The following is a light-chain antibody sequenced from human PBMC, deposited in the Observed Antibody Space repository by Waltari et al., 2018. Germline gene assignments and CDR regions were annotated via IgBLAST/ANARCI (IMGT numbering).Light chain of an antibody. CDR2: EAS. CDR1: QDIRDY. V-gene: IGKV1-33*01. CDR3: QQYESLPLT. J-gene: IGKJ5*01. Sequence: DIQMTQSPSSLSTFVGDRVTITCQASQDIRDYLNGYQQKPGKAPELLIYEASTRVTGVPSRFSGSGSGTDFSFTISSLQPEDIATYFCQQYESLPLTFGQGTRLEIK.